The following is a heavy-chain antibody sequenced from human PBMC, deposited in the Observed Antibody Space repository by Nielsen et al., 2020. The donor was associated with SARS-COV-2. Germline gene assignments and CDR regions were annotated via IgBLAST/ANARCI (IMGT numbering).Heavy chain of an antibody. CDR3: AKGAAMVNY. D-gene: IGHD5-18*01. Sequence: ASVKVSCKSSVYTFTRYDINWVRQATGQGLEWMGWMNPHSGNTGYAQKFQGRVTMTRNTSIRTAYMELSSLRSEDTAVYYCAKGAAMVNYWGQGTLVTVSS. CDR2: MNPHSGNT. J-gene: IGHJ4*02. V-gene: IGHV1-8*01. CDR1: VYTFTRYD.